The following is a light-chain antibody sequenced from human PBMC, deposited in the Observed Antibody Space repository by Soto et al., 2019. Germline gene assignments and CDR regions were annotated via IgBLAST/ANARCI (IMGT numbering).Light chain of an antibody. Sequence: DYPMTQSPATLSASVGDRVTITCRASQSISHWLAWYQQKPGKAPKLLMYKASNLESGVPSRFSGSGFGTDFTLTISSLQPDDIATYYCKQYNSHWTFGPGTKVEIK. J-gene: IGKJ1*01. V-gene: IGKV1-5*03. CDR2: KAS. CDR1: QSISHW. CDR3: KQYNSHWT.